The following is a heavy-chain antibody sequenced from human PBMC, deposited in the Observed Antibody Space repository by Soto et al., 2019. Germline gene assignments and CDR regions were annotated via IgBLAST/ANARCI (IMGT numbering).Heavy chain of an antibody. CDR2: ISSSSSTI. Sequence: GGSLRLSCAASGFTFSSYSMNWVRQAPGKGLEWVSYISSSSSTIYYADSVKGRFTISRDNSKNTLYLQMNSLRAEDTAVYYCARDMEWLRHNYSYYAMDVWGQGPTVTVSS. D-gene: IGHD5-12*01. V-gene: IGHV3-48*01. CDR3: ARDMEWLRHNYSYYAMDV. CDR1: GFTFSSYS. J-gene: IGHJ6*02.